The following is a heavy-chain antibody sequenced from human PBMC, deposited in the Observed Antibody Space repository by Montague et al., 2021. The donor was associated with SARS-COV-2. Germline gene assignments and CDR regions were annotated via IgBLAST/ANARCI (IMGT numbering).Heavy chain of an antibody. D-gene: IGHD3-22*01. CDR2: PLYENKKCN. CDR1: GDSVAELRRR. CDR3: ARELRRIIMIVDIRGFDY. Sequence: CAISGDSVAELRRRSEEHTPELQSRLEFVCRPLYENKKCNDYAVSVKSRITINPDTSKNQFSLQLNSVTAEDTAVYYCARELRRIIMIVDIRGFDYWGQGKLGTVYS. J-gene: IGHJ4*02. V-gene: IGHV6-1*01.